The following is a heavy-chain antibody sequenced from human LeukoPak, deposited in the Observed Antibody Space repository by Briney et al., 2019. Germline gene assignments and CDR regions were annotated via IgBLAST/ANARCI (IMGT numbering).Heavy chain of an antibody. J-gene: IGHJ6*02. CDR1: GFTFSSYW. CDR2: ISSDGSST. Sequence: GGSLRLSCAASGFTFSSYWMHWVRQAPGKGLLWVSHISSDGSSTTYSDSLKGRFTISRDNAKNTLYLQMNSLRAEDTAVYYCARINDFWSGPTLDVWGQGTTVTVSS. V-gene: IGHV3-74*01. CDR3: ARINDFWSGPTLDV. D-gene: IGHD3-3*01.